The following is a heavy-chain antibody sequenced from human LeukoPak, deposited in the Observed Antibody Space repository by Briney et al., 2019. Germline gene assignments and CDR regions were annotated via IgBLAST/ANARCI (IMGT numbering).Heavy chain of an antibody. CDR3: AKETTTLIHMIVVVSSHFDY. V-gene: IGHV3-23*01. J-gene: IGHJ4*02. Sequence: GGSLRLSCAASGFTFSSYAMSWVRQAPGKGLEWVSAISGSGGSTYYADSVKGRFTISRDNSKNTLYLQMNSLRAEDTAVYYCAKETTTLIHMIVVVSSHFDYWGQGTLVTVSS. D-gene: IGHD3-22*01. CDR2: ISGSGGST. CDR1: GFTFSSYA.